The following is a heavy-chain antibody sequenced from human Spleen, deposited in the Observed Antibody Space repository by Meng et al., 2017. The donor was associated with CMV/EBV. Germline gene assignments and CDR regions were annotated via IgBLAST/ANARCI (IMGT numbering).Heavy chain of an antibody. Sequence: GESLKISCAASGFTFSTYTFNWVRQAPGKGLEWVSYITSSSSTTYYADSVKGRFTVSRDNSKNTLYLQMNSLRVEDTAMYYCFCGLDGEPEWGRGTLVTVSS. V-gene: IGHV3-48*01. CDR1: GFTFSTYT. CDR2: ITSSSSTT. J-gene: IGHJ4*02. CDR3: FCGLDGEPE. D-gene: IGHD2-21*01.